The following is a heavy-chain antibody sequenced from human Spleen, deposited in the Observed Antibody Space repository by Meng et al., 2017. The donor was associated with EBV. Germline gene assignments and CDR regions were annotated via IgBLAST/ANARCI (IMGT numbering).Heavy chain of an antibody. J-gene: IGHJ4*02. CDR2: IYGGDIT. V-gene: IGHV3-66*03. CDR3: AKEAPQMTIFQY. CDR1: GVM. Sequence: EVQLVESGGGLIQPGGSLRLSCAASGVMWVRQAPGKGLEWVSVIYGGDITDYADSVKGRFSISWDNDRNTVYLQMNSLRAEDTAVYYCAKEAPQMTIFQYWGQGTLVTVSS. D-gene: IGHD5-24*01.